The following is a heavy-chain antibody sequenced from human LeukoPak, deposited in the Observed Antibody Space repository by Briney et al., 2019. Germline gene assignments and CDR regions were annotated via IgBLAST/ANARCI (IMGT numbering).Heavy chain of an antibody. V-gene: IGHV4-34*01. CDR3: ARLHPQWLVLSRYYYLDV. D-gene: IGHD6-19*01. Sequence: KASETLSLTCAVYGGSFSGYYWSWIRQPPGKGLEWIGEINHSGSTNYNPSLKSRVTISVDTSKNQFSLKLSSVTAADTAVYYCARLHPQWLVLSRYYYLDVWGKGTTVTVSS. J-gene: IGHJ6*03. CDR2: INHSGST. CDR1: GGSFSGYY.